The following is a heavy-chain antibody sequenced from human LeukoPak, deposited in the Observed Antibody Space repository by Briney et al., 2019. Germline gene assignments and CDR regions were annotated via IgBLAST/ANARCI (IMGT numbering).Heavy chain of an antibody. J-gene: IGHJ4*02. CDR2: VSYSGST. V-gene: IGHV4-31*03. D-gene: IGHD3-22*01. CDR1: GGSITSGGDY. Sequence: SETLSLTCTVSGGSITSGGDYWHWIRQHPSKGLEWIGCVSYSGSTDYNPSLKSRATISADTSKNQFSLKLSSVTAADTAVYYCARLRYDSSGYWTDYWGQGTLVTVSS. CDR3: ARLRYDSSGYWTDY.